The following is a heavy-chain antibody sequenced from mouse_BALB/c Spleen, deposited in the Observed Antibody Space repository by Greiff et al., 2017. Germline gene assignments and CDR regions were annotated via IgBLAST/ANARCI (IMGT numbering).Heavy chain of an antibody. J-gene: IGHJ4*01. CDR2: ISSGGSYT. Sequence: EVQLVESGGGLVKPGGSLKLSCAASGFTFSSYTMSWVRQTPEKRLEWVATISSGGSYTYYPDSVKGRFTISRDNAKNTLYLQMSSLKSEDTAMYYCTRDGAPAMDYWGQGTSVTVSS. V-gene: IGHV5-6-4*01. CDR3: TRDGAPAMDY. CDR1: GFTFSSYT.